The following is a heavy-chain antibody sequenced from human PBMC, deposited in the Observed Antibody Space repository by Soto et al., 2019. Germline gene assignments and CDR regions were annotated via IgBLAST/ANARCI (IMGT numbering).Heavy chain of an antibody. CDR3: VRGETWLQLSYYFDY. Sequence: GGSLRLSCAASGFTFSSYEMNWVRQAPGKGLEWVSYISTSGSTIYYADSVKGRFTISRDNAKNSLYLQMYTLRAEDTAVYYCVRGETWLQLSYYFDYWGQGTLVTVSS. D-gene: IGHD5-12*01. V-gene: IGHV3-48*03. CDR1: GFTFSSYE. CDR2: ISTSGSTI. J-gene: IGHJ4*02.